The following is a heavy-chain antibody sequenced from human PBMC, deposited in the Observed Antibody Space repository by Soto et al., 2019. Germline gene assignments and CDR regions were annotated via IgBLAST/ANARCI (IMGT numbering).Heavy chain of an antibody. CDR2: ISYDGSNK. D-gene: IGHD1-26*01. CDR3: AKSLWEVEGIGDWFDP. Sequence: QVQLVESGGGVVQPGRSLRLSCAASGFTFSSYGMHWVRQAPGKGLEWVAVISYDGSNKYYADSVKGRFTISRDNSKNTLYLQVNSLRAKDTAVYYCAKSLWEVEGIGDWFDPWGQGTLVTVSS. J-gene: IGHJ5*02. CDR1: GFTFSSYG. V-gene: IGHV3-30*18.